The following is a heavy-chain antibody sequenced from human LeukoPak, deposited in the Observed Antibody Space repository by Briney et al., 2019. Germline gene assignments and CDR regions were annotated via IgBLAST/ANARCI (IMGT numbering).Heavy chain of an antibody. Sequence: GEPLQISFKGSGSRFTTYWIGWGRQVPGEGLEWMGINYPADSDTRYSPSFQGQVKITADKSISTAYLQWSSLKASDTATYYCARQITDHSSGYDSIDYWGQGTLVTVSS. CDR2: NYPADSDT. CDR1: GSRFTTYW. CDR3: ARQITDHSSGYDSIDY. V-gene: IGHV5-51*01. J-gene: IGHJ4*02. D-gene: IGHD5-12*01.